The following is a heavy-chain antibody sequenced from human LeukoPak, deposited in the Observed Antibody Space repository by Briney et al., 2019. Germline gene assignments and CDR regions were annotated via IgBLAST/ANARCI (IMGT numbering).Heavy chain of an antibody. CDR2: IHYSGYT. Sequence: SETLSLTCAVSGGSISNYYCSWIRQPPGKGLEWLGSIHYSGYTNYNPSLKSRVTISVDTSKNQFSLNLSSVTAADTAVYYCARHWGSDWYFDLWGRGTLVTVSS. J-gene: IGHJ2*01. D-gene: IGHD7-27*01. V-gene: IGHV4-59*01. CDR3: ARHWGSDWYFDL. CDR1: GGSISNYY.